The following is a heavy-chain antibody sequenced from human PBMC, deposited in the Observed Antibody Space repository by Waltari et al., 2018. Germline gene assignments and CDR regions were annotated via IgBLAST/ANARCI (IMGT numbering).Heavy chain of an antibody. CDR1: GFSLSTSGVG. V-gene: IGHV4-30-4*08. CDR3: ARGIAAAGTVDY. CDR2: IYYSGST. D-gene: IGHD6-13*01. J-gene: IGHJ4*02. Sequence: KESGPTLVKPTQTLTLTCTFSGFSLSTSGVGVGWIRQPPGKALEWIGYIYYSGSTYYNPSLKSRVTISVDTSKNQFSLKLSSVTAADTAVYYCARGIAAAGTVDYWGQGTLVTVSS.